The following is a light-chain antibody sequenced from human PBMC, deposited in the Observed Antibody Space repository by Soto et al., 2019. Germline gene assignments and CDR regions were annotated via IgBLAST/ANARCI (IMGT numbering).Light chain of an antibody. CDR2: AAS. V-gene: IGKV1-6*01. Sequence: AIQMTQSPSSLSASVGDRVTISCRASQGIGNALGWYQQKPGKAPKLLIYAASSLQSGVPSRFSGSGSGTDFTLTISSLQPEDFATYYCLQDYNYPLTFGQGTRLEIK. CDR1: QGIGNA. J-gene: IGKJ5*01. CDR3: LQDYNYPLT.